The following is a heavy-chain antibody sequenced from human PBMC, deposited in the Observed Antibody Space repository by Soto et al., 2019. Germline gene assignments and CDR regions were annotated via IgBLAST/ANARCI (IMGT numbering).Heavy chain of an antibody. Sequence: QVQLQESGPGLVKPSQTLSLTCTVSGGSISSGGYYWSWIRQHPGKGLEWIGYTYSSGSTYYNPSLKIRVTISVDTSKNRCSLKLSSVTAADTAVYYCASGDRAAAVRHYYYGMDVWGQGTTVTVSS. J-gene: IGHJ6*02. CDR3: ASGDRAAAVRHYYYGMDV. D-gene: IGHD6-13*01. CDR2: TYSSGST. CDR1: GGSISSGGYY. V-gene: IGHV4-31*03.